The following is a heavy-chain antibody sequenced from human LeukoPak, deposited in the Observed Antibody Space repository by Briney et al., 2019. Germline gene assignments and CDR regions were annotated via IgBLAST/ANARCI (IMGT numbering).Heavy chain of an antibody. D-gene: IGHD4-23*01. Sequence: GESLKISCKGSGYSFTSYWIGWVLQMPGKGLEWMGIIYPGDSDTTYSPSFQGQVTISADKSISTAYLQCSSLKASDTAMYYCARLGDPTTVVTHYYYYGMDVWGQGTTVTVSS. J-gene: IGHJ6*02. CDR2: IYPGDSDT. CDR3: ARLGDPTTVVTHYYYYGMDV. V-gene: IGHV5-51*01. CDR1: GYSFTSYW.